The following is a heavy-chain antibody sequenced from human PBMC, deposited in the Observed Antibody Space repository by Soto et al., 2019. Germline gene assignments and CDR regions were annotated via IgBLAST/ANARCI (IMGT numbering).Heavy chain of an antibody. D-gene: IGHD5-18*01. V-gene: IGHV3-64*01. J-gene: IGHJ3*01. Sequence: GVSLRLSCAASGVTFSSYAMHWVRQAPGKGLEYVSAISSNGGSTYYANSVKGRFTISRDNSKNTLYLQMGSLRAEDMAVYYCERGPMVMVAFDLWGHGTMVTVSS. CDR2: ISSNGGST. CDR3: ERGPMVMVAFDL. CDR1: GVTFSSYA.